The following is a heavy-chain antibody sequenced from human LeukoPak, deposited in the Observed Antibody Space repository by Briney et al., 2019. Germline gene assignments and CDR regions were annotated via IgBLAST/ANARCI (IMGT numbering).Heavy chain of an antibody. CDR2: ISSSSSTI. J-gene: IGHJ4*02. D-gene: IGHD6-13*01. CDR3: AREKGGSTIDY. Sequence: GGSLRLSCAASGFTFSSYSMDWVRQAPGKGLEWVSYISSSSSTIYYADSVKGRFTISRDNAKNSLYLQMNSLRAEDTAVYYCAREKGGSTIDYWGQGTLVTVSS. CDR1: GFTFSSYS. V-gene: IGHV3-48*01.